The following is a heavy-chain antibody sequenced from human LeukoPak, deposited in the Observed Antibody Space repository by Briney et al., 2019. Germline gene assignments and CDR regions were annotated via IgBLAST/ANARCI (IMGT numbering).Heavy chain of an antibody. CDR2: ISGSGGST. CDR1: GFTFSSYS. Sequence: GGSLRLSCAASGFTFSSYSMNWVRQAPGKGLEWVSVISGSGGSTYYADSVKGRFTISRDNSKDTLYLQMNSLRAEDTAVYYCAKDQSKLGYCSGGSCYNGMDVWGQGTTVTVSS. J-gene: IGHJ6*02. D-gene: IGHD2-15*01. CDR3: AKDQSKLGYCSGGSCYNGMDV. V-gene: IGHV3-23*01.